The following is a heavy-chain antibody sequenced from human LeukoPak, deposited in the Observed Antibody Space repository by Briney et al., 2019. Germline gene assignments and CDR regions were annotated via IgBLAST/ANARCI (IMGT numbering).Heavy chain of an antibody. Sequence: GGSLRLSCAASGFTFSSYGMHWVRQAPGKGLEWVAVISYDGSNKYYADSVKGRFTISRDNSKNTLYLQMNSLRAEDTAVYYCAKESTDSSGFDYWGQGTLVTVSS. V-gene: IGHV3-30*18. CDR2: ISYDGSNK. CDR1: GFTFSSYG. D-gene: IGHD6-25*01. J-gene: IGHJ4*02. CDR3: AKESTDSSGFDY.